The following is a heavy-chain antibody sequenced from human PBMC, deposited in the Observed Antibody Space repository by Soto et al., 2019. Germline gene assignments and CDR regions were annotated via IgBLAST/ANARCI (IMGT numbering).Heavy chain of an antibody. J-gene: IGHJ6*02. Sequence: SETLSLTCTVSGGSISSGGYYWGWIRQHPGKGLEWIGYIYYSGSTYYNPSLKSRVTISVDTSKNQFSLKLSSVTAADTAVYYCARDKVEVASSGNNYIYYCDMDLWGQGTPVTVSS. V-gene: IGHV4-31*03. D-gene: IGHD6-13*01. CDR1: GGSISSGGYY. CDR2: IYYSGST. CDR3: ARDKVEVASSGNNYIYYCDMDL.